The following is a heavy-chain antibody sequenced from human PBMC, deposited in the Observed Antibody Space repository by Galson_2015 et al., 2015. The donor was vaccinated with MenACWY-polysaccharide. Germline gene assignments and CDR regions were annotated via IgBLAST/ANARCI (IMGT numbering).Heavy chain of an antibody. CDR1: GYTLSTYG. D-gene: IGHD1-26*01. J-gene: IGHJ4*02. CDR3: ARDGASTGTYDVLDY. Sequence: SVKVSCKASGYTLSTYGISWVRQAPGKGLEWMGWISTNNGNTNYAQKFHGRVTMTTDTSTSTVYMDMRSLRSDDTAVYYCARDGASTGTYDVLDYWGQGTLVTVSA. V-gene: IGHV1-18*01. CDR2: ISTNNGNT.